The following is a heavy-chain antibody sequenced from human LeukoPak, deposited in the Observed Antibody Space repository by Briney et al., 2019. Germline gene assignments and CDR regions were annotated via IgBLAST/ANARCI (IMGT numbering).Heavy chain of an antibody. D-gene: IGHD6-6*01. Sequence: GGSLRLSCAASGFTFSNYAMQWVRQTPGKGLQWVSGITEGDTRTYYTDSVQGRFTISRDNSKNTLYLQMNSLRAEDTAVYYCARGYSSSSWSLFDYWGQGTLVTVSS. V-gene: IGHV3-23*01. J-gene: IGHJ4*02. CDR3: ARGYSSSSWSLFDY. CDR1: GFTFSNYA. CDR2: ITEGDTRT.